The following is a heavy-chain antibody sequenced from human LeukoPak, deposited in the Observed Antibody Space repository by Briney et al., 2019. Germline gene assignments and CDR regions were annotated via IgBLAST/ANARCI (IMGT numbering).Heavy chain of an antibody. J-gene: IGHJ6*02. Sequence: GESLKISCKGSGYSFTSYWIGWVRQMPGKGLEWMGITYPGDSDTRYSPSFQGQVTISADKSINTAYLQWSSLKASDTAMYYCARLERYSGYDLNYYYYGMDVWGQGTTVTVSS. CDR3: ARLERYSGYDLNYYYYGMDV. D-gene: IGHD5-12*01. CDR2: TYPGDSDT. CDR1: GYSFTSYW. V-gene: IGHV5-51*01.